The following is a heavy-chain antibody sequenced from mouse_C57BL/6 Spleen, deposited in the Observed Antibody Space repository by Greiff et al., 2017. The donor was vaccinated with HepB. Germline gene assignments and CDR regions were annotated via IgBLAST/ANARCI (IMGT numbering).Heavy chain of an antibody. J-gene: IGHJ2*01. CDR2: IDPETGGT. V-gene: IGHV1-15*01. Sequence: QVQLKESGAELVRPGASVTLSCKASGYTFTDYEMHWVKQTPVHGLEWIGAIDPETGGTAYNQKFKGKAILTADKSSSTAYMELRSLTSEDSAVYYCTRGGGYYVLDYWGQGTTLTVSS. CDR3: TRGGGYYVLDY. CDR1: GYTFTDYE. D-gene: IGHD2-3*01.